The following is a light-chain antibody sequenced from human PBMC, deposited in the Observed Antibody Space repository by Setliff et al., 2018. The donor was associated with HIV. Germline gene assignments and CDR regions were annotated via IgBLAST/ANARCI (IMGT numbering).Light chain of an antibody. CDR2: DVT. Sequence: QSALTQPRSVSGSPGQSVAISCTGTSSDVGAYNYVSWYQQHPGQAPKLMIYDVTNRPSGVPDRFSGSKSGNTASLTISGLQADDEADYYCWSYAGSSWVFGTGTKVTVL. CDR3: WSYAGSSWV. V-gene: IGLV2-11*01. J-gene: IGLJ1*01. CDR1: SSDVGAYNY.